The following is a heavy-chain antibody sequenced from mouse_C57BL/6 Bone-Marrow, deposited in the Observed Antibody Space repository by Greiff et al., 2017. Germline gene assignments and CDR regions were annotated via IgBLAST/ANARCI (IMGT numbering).Heavy chain of an antibody. CDR3: ARLKDGYLYYYAMDD. V-gene: IGHV1-22*01. J-gene: IGHJ4*01. CDR1: GYTFTDYN. Sequence: VQLQQSGPELVKPGASVKMSCKASGYTFTDYNMHWVKQSHGKSLEWIGYINPNNGGTIYNQKFKGKATLTVNKSSSTAYMELRSLTSEDSAVYYCARLKDGYLYYYAMDDWGQGTSVTVSS. D-gene: IGHD2-3*01. CDR2: INPNNGGT.